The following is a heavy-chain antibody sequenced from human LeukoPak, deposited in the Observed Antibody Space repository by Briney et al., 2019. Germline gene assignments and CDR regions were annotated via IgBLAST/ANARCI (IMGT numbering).Heavy chain of an antibody. Sequence: KPSETLSLTCAVYGGSFSGYYWSWIRQPPGKGLEWIGEINHSGSTNYNPSLKSRVTISVDTSKNQFPLKLSSVTAADTAVYYCARIFGRKYYFDYWGQGTLVTVSS. CDR2: INHSGST. CDR1: GGSFSGYY. V-gene: IGHV4-34*01. J-gene: IGHJ4*02. D-gene: IGHD3/OR15-3a*01. CDR3: ARIFGRKYYFDY.